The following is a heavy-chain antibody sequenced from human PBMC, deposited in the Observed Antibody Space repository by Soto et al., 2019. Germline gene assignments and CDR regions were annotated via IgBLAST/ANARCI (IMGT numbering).Heavy chain of an antibody. CDR3: ARVVPGAEAWLGP. V-gene: IGHV1-18*01. J-gene: IGHJ5*02. Sequence: SVHVSCKTSGYTFANYGITWVRQAPGQPLEWLGWISLYSDGTNYAQKFQGRVAMTTDTATTAAYMELRSLRSDDTAVYYCARVVPGAEAWLGPSGQGTLVTVSS. D-gene: IGHD2-2*01. CDR1: GYTFANYG. CDR2: ISLYSDGT.